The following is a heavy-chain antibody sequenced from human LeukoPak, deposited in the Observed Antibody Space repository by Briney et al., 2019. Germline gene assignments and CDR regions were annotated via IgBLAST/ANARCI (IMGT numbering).Heavy chain of an antibody. CDR3: ARPLYGSGSYFGY. D-gene: IGHD3-10*01. Sequence: GGSLRLSCAASGFTFSSYGMHWVRQAPGKGLEWVAVISYDGSNKYYADSVKGRFTISRDNSKNTLYLQMNSLRAEGTGVYYCARPLYGSGSYFGYWGQGTLVTGSS. J-gene: IGHJ4*02. V-gene: IGHV3-30*03. CDR2: ISYDGSNK. CDR1: GFTFSSYG.